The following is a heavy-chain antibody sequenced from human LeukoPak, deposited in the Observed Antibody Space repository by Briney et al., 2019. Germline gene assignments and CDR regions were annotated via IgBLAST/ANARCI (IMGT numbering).Heavy chain of an antibody. CDR1: GFTFSDCG. V-gene: IGHV3-21*06. CDR3: GRAF. J-gene: IGHJ4*02. Sequence: GGSLRLSCTASGFTFSDCGMNWFRQAPGKGLEWVASISYRSSHIYYADSAKGRFTISRDNAKNSLYLQMNNLRAEDTAVYYCGRAFWGQGTLVTVSS. CDR2: ISYRSSHI.